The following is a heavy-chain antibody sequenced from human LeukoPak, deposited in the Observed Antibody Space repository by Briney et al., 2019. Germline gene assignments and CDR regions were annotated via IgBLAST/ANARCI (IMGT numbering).Heavy chain of an antibody. J-gene: IGHJ4*02. CDR1: GYTFTNYG. D-gene: IGHD2-15*01. V-gene: IGHV1-18*01. CDR2: VSAYGDNT. CDR3: ARDCIGCHGFDY. Sequence: PSVKVSYTASGYTFTNYGITWVRQGPREGLEWIGWVSAYGDNTNYVQKIQGRVTMTTDTSTSTAYMELGSLRSDDTAVYYCARDCIGCHGFDYWGQGTLVTVSS.